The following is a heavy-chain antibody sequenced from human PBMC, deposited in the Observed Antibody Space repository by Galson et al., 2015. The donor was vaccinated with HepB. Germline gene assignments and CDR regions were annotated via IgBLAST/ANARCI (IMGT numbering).Heavy chain of an antibody. CDR3: ASVEITLGRGGLRTRSYFGY. CDR1: GITISTYS. CDR2: ISSSSSYI. J-gene: IGHJ4*02. Sequence: SLRLSCAASGITISTYSMNWVRQAPGKGLEWVSSISSSSSYIYYADSVKGRFTISRDNAKRSLYLQMNSLRAEDTAVYFCASVEITLGRGGLRTRSYFGYWGQGTLVTVSS. V-gene: IGHV3-21*01. D-gene: IGHD3-10*01.